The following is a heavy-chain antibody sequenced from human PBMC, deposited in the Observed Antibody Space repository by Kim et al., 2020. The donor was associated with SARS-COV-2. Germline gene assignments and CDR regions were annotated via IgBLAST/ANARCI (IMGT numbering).Heavy chain of an antibody. CDR3: ARGPLFGDIVVVPAAIEGGYYYGMDV. CDR2: IYYSGST. CDR1: GGSISSYY. D-gene: IGHD2-2*02. J-gene: IGHJ6*02. V-gene: IGHV4-59*13. Sequence: SETLSLTCTVSGGSISSYYWSWFRQPPGKGLGWIGYIYYSGSTNYNPSLKSRVTISVDTPKNQFSLKLSSVTAADTAVYYCARGPLFGDIVVVPAAIEGGYYYGMDVWGQGTTVTVSS.